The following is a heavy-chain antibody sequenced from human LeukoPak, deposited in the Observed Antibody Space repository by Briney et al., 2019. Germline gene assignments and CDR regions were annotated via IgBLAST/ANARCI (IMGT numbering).Heavy chain of an antibody. CDR3: ARDQGSGWYYFDY. CDR2: ISSSSNYI. J-gene: IGHJ4*02. CDR1: GFTLSSYA. Sequence: GGSLRLSCAASGFTLSSYAMSWVRQAPGKGLEWVSSISSSSNYIYYADSVKGRFTISRDNAKNSLYLQMNSLRAEDTAVYYCARDQGSGWYYFDYWGQGTLVTVSS. D-gene: IGHD6-19*01. V-gene: IGHV3-21*01.